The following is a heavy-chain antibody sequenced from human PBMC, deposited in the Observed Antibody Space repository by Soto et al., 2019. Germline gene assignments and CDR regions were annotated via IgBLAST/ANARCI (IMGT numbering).Heavy chain of an antibody. D-gene: IGHD2-21*02. CDR1: GFTFTRYS. J-gene: IGHJ4*02. CDR2: ISSTTHYI. CDR3: AAEALCGADCYFFEY. Sequence: GGSLRLSCAASGFTFTRYSMNWVRQARGKGLEWVSSISSTTHYIYYADSVKGRFTISRDNANNLLFLQMNSLRAEDTAFYYCAAEALCGADCYFFEYWGQGTLVTVSS. V-gene: IGHV3-21*01.